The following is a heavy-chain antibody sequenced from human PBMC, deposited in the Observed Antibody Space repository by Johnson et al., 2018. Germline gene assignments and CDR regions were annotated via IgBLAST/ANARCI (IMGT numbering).Heavy chain of an antibody. J-gene: IGHJ3*01. V-gene: IGHV3-13*01. D-gene: IGHD6-19*01. CDR2: IGIRDDT. Sequence: QLVQSGGGLVQPGGSLRLSCSASGFSFSEYDMHWVRQAPGKSLEWVSAIGIRDDTHYPGSVKGRFTISRENARNSLYLQMNSLRAEDTAVYYCIRAGIQVPGIDAFDFWGHGTRVTVSS. CDR1: GFSFSEYD. CDR3: IRAGIQVPGIDAFDF.